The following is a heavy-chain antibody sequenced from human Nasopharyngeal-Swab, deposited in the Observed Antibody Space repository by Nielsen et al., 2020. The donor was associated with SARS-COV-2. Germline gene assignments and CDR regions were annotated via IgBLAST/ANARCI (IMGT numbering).Heavy chain of an antibody. Sequence: GESLKISCAASGFTFSGSTMHWVRQASGKGLEWVGRIRSKADNYATAYAASVKGRFIISRDDSKNTAYLQMNSLKTEETAVYYCARVNPVSGSYYDAFDIWGQGTMVTVSS. CDR2: IRSKADNYAT. CDR1: GFTFSGST. CDR3: ARVNPVSGSYYDAFDI. D-gene: IGHD1-26*01. J-gene: IGHJ3*02. V-gene: IGHV3-73*01.